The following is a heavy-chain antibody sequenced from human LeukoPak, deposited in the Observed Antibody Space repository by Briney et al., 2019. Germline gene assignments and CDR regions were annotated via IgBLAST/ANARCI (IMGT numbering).Heavy chain of an antibody. J-gene: IGHJ5*02. CDR3: ARAMLLCGHRITMIVYYSEFDP. Sequence: SETLSLTCAVYGGSFSGYYWSWIRQPPAKGLEWIGEINHSGSTNYNPSLKSRVTISVDTSKNQFSLKLSAVTAADNAAYYCARAMLLCGHRITMIVYYSEFDPWGQGTLVTVSS. D-gene: IGHD3-22*01. V-gene: IGHV4-34*01. CDR1: GGSFSGYY. CDR2: INHSGST.